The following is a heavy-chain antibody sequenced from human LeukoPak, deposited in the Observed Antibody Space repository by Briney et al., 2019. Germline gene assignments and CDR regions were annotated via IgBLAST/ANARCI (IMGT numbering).Heavy chain of an antibody. CDR2: IGATGDT. V-gene: IGHV3-13*01. CDR1: GLTFSSCD. J-gene: IGHJ3*02. CDR3: AKDYYDSSGYYYGAFDI. Sequence: GGSLRLSCVASGLTFSSCDMHWIRQAPGKGLEWVSSIGATGDTYYAGSVKGRFTISRENAKKSVYLQMSSLSAGDTALYYCAKDYYDSSGYYYGAFDIWGQGTMVTVSS. D-gene: IGHD3-22*01.